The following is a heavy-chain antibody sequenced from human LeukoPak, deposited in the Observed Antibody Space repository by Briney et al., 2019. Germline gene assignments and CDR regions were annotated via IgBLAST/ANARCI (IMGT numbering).Heavy chain of an antibody. V-gene: IGHV3-23*01. CDR3: ATQQGGSPAY. D-gene: IGHD3-16*01. Sequence: PGGSLRLSCAASKFAFSSYAMSWVRQAPGKGLEWVSAISGGGGNTYYADSVKGRFTISRDNAKNMLYLQVNSLRAEDTAVYYCATQQGGSPAYWGQGTLVTVSS. CDR1: KFAFSSYA. J-gene: IGHJ4*02. CDR2: ISGGGGNT.